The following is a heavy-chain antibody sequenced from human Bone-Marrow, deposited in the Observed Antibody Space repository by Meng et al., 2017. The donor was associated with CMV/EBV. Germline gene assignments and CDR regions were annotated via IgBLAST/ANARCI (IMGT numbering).Heavy chain of an antibody. D-gene: IGHD6-19*01. J-gene: IGHJ1*01. Sequence: ASVKVSCKVSGYTLTELSMHWVRQAPGKGLEWMGGLDPEDGETNYAQKFQGRVTMTEDTSTDTAYMELSSLRSEDTAVYYCATEIRVYSSGWPKYFQHWGQGTLVTVSS. CDR3: ATEIRVYSSGWPKYFQH. CDR1: GYTLTELS. V-gene: IGHV1-24*01. CDR2: LDPEDGET.